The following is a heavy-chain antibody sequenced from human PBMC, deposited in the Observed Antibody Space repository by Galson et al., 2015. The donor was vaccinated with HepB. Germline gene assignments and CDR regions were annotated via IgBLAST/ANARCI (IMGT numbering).Heavy chain of an antibody. CDR2: ISYDGSNK. CDR3: ARERGGENYYDSSGGPHAPDV. J-gene: IGHJ6*02. CDR1: GFTFSSYA. Sequence: SLRLSCAASGFTFSSYAMHWVRQAPGKGLEWVAVISYDGSNKYYADSVKGRFTISRDNSKNTLYLQMNSLRAEDTAVYYCARERGGENYYDSSGGPHAPDVWGQGTTVTVSS. D-gene: IGHD3-22*01. V-gene: IGHV3-30-3*01.